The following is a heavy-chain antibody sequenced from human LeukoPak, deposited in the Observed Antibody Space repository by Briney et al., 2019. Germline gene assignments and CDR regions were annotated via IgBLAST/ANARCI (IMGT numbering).Heavy chain of an antibody. CDR2: MNPNSGNT. Sequence: ASVKVSCKASGYTFTSYDINWVRQATGQGLEWMGWMNPNSGNTDYAQKFQGRVTMTRNTSISTAYMELSSLRSEDTAMYYCARGPHHYDFVDYGMDVWRQGTTVTVSS. D-gene: IGHD3-3*01. J-gene: IGHJ6*02. CDR3: ARGPHHYDFVDYGMDV. CDR1: GYTFTSYD. V-gene: IGHV1-8*01.